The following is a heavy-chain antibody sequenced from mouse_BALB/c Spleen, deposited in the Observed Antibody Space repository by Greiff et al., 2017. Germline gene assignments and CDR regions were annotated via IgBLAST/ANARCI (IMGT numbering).Heavy chain of an antibody. CDR2: ISSGGGST. J-gene: IGHJ3*01. Sequence: EVQLVESGGGLVKPGGSLKLSCAASGFAFSSYDMSWVRQTPEKRLEWVAYISSGGGSTYYPDTVKGRFTISRDNAKNTLYLQMSSLKSEDTAMYYCARQGGYGGFAYWGQGTLVTVSA. D-gene: IGHD2-2*01. V-gene: IGHV5-12-1*01. CDR3: ARQGGYGGFAY. CDR1: GFAFSSYD.